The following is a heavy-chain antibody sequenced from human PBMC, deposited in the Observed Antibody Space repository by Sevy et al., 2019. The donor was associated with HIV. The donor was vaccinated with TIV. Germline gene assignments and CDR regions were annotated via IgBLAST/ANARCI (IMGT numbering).Heavy chain of an antibody. V-gene: IGHV3-49*03. D-gene: IGHD4-17*01. Sequence: GGSLRLSCTASGFTFVDYAMSWFRQAPGKGLQWVAFIRRNSYEPYGGTTDYAASVKGRFTISSDDSKSIAYLQMNSLQNEDPAFYYCTRDLATVVTPAYYFDYSTQGTLVTVSS. CDR1: GFTFVDYA. J-gene: IGHJ4*02. CDR3: TRDLATVVTPAYYFDY. CDR2: IRRNSYEPYGGTT.